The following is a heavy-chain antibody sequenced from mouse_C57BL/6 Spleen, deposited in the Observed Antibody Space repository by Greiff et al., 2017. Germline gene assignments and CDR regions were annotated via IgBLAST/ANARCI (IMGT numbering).Heavy chain of an antibody. D-gene: IGHD1-1*01. CDR3: ARQGYYGSSSAWFAY. J-gene: IGHJ3*01. Sequence: EVKLVESGGGLVKPGGSLKLSCAASVFTFSSYTMSWVRQTPEKRLEWVATISGGGGNTYYPDSVKGRFTISRDNAKNTLYLQMSSLRSEDTALYYCARQGYYGSSSAWFAYWGQGTLVTVSA. CDR1: VFTFSSYT. V-gene: IGHV5-9*01. CDR2: ISGGGGNT.